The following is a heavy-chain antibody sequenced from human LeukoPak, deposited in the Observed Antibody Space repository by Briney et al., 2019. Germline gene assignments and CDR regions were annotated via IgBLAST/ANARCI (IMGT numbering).Heavy chain of an antibody. CDR3: ARGHYYGSGSSDFDY. Sequence: PGGSLRLSCAASGFTFSSYAMSWVRQAPGKGLEWVSAISGSGGSTYYADSVKGRFTISRDNSKNTLYLQMNSLRAEDTAVYYCARGHYYGSGSSDFDYWGQGTLVTVSS. CDR2: ISGSGGST. D-gene: IGHD3-10*01. CDR1: GFTFSSYA. J-gene: IGHJ4*02. V-gene: IGHV3-23*01.